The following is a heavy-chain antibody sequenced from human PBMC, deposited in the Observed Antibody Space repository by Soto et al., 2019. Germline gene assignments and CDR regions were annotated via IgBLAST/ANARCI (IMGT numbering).Heavy chain of an antibody. CDR1: GFSLSNARMG. J-gene: IGHJ4*02. CDR3: ARHRYYSSGWQYYFDY. Sequence: SGPTLVNPTETLTLTCTVSGFSLSNARMGVSWIRQPPGKALEWLAHIFSNDEKSYSTSLKSRLTISKDTSKSQVVLTMTNMDPVDTATYYCARHRYYSSGWQYYFDYWGQGTLVTVSS. V-gene: IGHV2-26*01. CDR2: IFSNDEK. D-gene: IGHD6-19*01.